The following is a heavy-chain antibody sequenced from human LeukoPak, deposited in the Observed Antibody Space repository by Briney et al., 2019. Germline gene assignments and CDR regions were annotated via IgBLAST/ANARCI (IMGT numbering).Heavy chain of an antibody. CDR1: GGSISSGGYY. Sequence: SQTLSLTCTVPGGSISSGGYYWSWTRQHPGKGLEWIGYIYYSGSTYYNPSLKSRVTISVDTSKNQFSLKLSSVTAADTAVYYCASYDSSGYPRSRTFDPWGQGTLVTVSS. CDR2: IYYSGST. D-gene: IGHD3-22*01. V-gene: IGHV4-31*03. J-gene: IGHJ5*02. CDR3: ASYDSSGYPRSRTFDP.